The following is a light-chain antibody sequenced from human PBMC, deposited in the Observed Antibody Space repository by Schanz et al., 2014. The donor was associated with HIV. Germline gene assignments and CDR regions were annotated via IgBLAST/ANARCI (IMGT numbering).Light chain of an antibody. V-gene: IGLV1-51*01. Sequence: QSVLTQPPSVSAAPGQKVTISCSGSSSNIGNNYVSWYRHLPGTAPKLLIYDNNERPSGIPDRFSGSKSGTSGSLAITGLQAEDEADYYCQSHDSRLSAWVFGGGTKLTVL. CDR2: DNN. CDR3: QSHDSRLSAWV. CDR1: SSNIGNNY. J-gene: IGLJ3*02.